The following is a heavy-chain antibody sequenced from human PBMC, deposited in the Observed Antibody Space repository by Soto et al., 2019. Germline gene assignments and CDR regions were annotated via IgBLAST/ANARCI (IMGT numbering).Heavy chain of an antibody. Sequence: SLKISCKGSGYSFTSYWIGWVRQMPGKGLEWMGIIYPGDSDTRYSPSFQGQVTISADKSISTAYLQWSSLKASDTAMYYCAIRRGIAAAGMENYYYYGMDVWGQGTTVTVSS. V-gene: IGHV5-51*01. CDR2: IYPGDSDT. CDR3: AIRRGIAAAGMENYYYYGMDV. CDR1: GYSFTSYW. J-gene: IGHJ6*02. D-gene: IGHD6-13*01.